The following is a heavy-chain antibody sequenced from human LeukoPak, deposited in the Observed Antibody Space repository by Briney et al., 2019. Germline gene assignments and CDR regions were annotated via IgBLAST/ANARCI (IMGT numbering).Heavy chain of an antibody. CDR3: ASSEPPYGSVFDAFDI. CDR2: IYYGGST. D-gene: IGHD4-17*01. CDR1: GGSISSSSYY. J-gene: IGHJ3*02. Sequence: SETLSLTCTVSGGSISSSSYYWGWIRQPPGKGLEWIGNIYYGGSTYYNPSLKSRVTISVDTSRNQFSLKLSSVTAADTAVYYCASSEPPYGSVFDAFDIWSQGTMVTVSS. V-gene: IGHV4-39*07.